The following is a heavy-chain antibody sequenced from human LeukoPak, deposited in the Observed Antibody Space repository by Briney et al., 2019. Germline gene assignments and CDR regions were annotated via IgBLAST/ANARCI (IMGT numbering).Heavy chain of an antibody. CDR3: ARRMRVDSSGRNTFDY. V-gene: IGHV3-7*01. Sequence: GGSLRLSCAASGFTFSSYWMSWVRQAPGKGLEWVANIKQDGSEKYYVDSVKGRFTISRDNAKNSLYLQMNSLRAEDTAVYYCARRMRVDSSGRNTFDYRGQGTLVTVSS. J-gene: IGHJ4*02. CDR2: IKQDGSEK. CDR1: GFTFSSYW. D-gene: IGHD3-22*01.